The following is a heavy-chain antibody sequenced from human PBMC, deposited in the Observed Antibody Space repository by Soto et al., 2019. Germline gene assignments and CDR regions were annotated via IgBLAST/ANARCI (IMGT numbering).Heavy chain of an antibody. V-gene: IGHV3-23*01. CDR1: GFTFSTYA. CDR2: ISANGQGI. CDR3: AKDRNYPRDQFHY. D-gene: IGHD1-7*01. J-gene: IGHJ4*02. Sequence: EVQLLESGGGLVQPGGSLRLSCAASGFTFSTYALSWVRQAPGKGLEWVSAISANGQGIYYADSVRGRFTISRDNPKNTIFLHMDSLRAEDTAVYYCAKDRNYPRDQFHYWGQGTLVTVSS.